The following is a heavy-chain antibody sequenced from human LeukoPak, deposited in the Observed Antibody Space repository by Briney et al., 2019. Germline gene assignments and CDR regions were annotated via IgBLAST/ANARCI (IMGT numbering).Heavy chain of an antibody. Sequence: GGSLRLSCAASGFTFSSYGMHWVRLAPGKGLEWVAFIRYDGSNKYYADSVKGRFTISRDNSKNTLYLQVNSLRAEDTAVYYCAKGNGFDYWGQGTLVTVSS. CDR2: IRYDGSNK. D-gene: IGHD4-11*01. V-gene: IGHV3-30*02. J-gene: IGHJ4*02. CDR3: AKGNGFDY. CDR1: GFTFSSYG.